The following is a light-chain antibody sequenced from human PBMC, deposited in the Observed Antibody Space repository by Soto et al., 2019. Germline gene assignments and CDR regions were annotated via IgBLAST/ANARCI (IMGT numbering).Light chain of an antibody. CDR3: QQYGSSRPLT. CDR2: GAS. CDR1: QSVSSSY. J-gene: IGKJ4*01. V-gene: IGKV3-20*01. Sequence: EIVLTQSPGTLSLSPGERATLSCRASQSVSSSYLAWYQQKPGQAPRLLIYGASSRATGIPDRFSGSGSVTDFTLTISRLEPEDFAVYYCQQYGSSRPLTFGGGTKVDIK.